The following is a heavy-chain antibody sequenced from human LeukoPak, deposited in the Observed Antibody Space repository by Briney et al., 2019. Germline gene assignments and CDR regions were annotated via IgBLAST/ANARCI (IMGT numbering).Heavy chain of an antibody. J-gene: IGHJ4*02. V-gene: IGHV1-46*01. CDR1: GYTFTSYY. CDR3: ARVRNYYDSSGCFDY. Sequence: ASVKVSCKASGYTFTSYYMHWVRQAPGQGLEWMGIINPSGGSTSYAQKFQGRVTMTRDTSTSTVYMELSSLRSEDTAVYYCARVRNYYDSSGCFDYWGQGTLVTVSS. CDR2: INPSGGST. D-gene: IGHD3-22*01.